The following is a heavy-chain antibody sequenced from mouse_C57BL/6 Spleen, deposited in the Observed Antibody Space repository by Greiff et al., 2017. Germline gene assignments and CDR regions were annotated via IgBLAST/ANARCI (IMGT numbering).Heavy chain of an antibody. V-gene: IGHV1-61*01. CDR3: ARTGDGYYGAMDY. CDR2: IYPSDSET. D-gene: IGHD2-3*01. Sequence: QLQQPGAELVRPGSSVKLSCKASGYTFTSYWMDWVKQRPGQGLEWIGNIYPSDSETHYNQKFKDKATLTVDKSSSTAYMQLSSLTSEDSAVYYCARTGDGYYGAMDYWGQGTSVTVSS. CDR1: GYTFTSYW. J-gene: IGHJ4*01.